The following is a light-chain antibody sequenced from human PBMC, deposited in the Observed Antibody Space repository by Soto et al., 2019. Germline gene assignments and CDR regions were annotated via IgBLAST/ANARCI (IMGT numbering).Light chain of an antibody. J-gene: IGKJ3*01. CDR3: QQRSNWPLT. Sequence: EIVLTQSPATLSLSPGERATLSCRASQSVRSYLAWYQQKPGQAPRLLIYDASNRATGIPARFSGSGSGTEFTLTISSLEPEDFAVYYCQQRSNWPLTFGPGIKVDIK. CDR2: DAS. CDR1: QSVRSY. V-gene: IGKV3-11*01.